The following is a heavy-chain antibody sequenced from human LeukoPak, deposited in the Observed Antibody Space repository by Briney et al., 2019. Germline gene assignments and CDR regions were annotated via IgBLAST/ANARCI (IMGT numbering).Heavy chain of an antibody. D-gene: IGHD3-16*01. Sequence: GSSVKVSCKASGGTFSSYAISWVRQAPGQGLEWMGGIIPIFGTANYAQKFQGRVTITADESMSTAYMELSSLRSEDTAVYYCARDARVWGRRPNWFDPWGQGTLVTVSS. CDR2: IIPIFGTA. J-gene: IGHJ5*02. CDR1: GGTFSSYA. V-gene: IGHV1-69*01. CDR3: ARDARVWGRRPNWFDP.